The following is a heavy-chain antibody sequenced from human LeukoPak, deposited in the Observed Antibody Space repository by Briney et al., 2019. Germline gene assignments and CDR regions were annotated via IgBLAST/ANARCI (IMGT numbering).Heavy chain of an antibody. J-gene: IGHJ3*02. CDR1: GFTVSSNY. V-gene: IGHV3-66*01. CDR3: ARLYGPDAFDI. D-gene: IGHD4-17*01. CDR2: IYSGGST. Sequence: GGSLRLSCAASGFTVSSNYMSWVRQAPGKGLEWVSVIYSGGSTSYADSVKGRFTISRDSSKNTLFLQMNSLRAEDTAVYYCARLYGPDAFDIWGQGTTVTVSS.